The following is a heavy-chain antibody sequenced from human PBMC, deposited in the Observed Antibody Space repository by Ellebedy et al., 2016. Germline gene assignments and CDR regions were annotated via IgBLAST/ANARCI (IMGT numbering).Heavy chain of an antibody. CDR1: GDSISSGNYY. V-gene: IGHV4-30-4*01. CDR3: ARLRLGSGFDY. CDR2: IDSTGST. Sequence: SETLSLTXSVSGDSISSGNYYWSWIRQPPGMGLEWIGNIDSTGSTDHNPSLKSRLTISVDTSKNQFSLKVTSVTAADTAMYYCARLRLGSGFDYWGQGALVTVSS. D-gene: IGHD3-10*01. J-gene: IGHJ4*02.